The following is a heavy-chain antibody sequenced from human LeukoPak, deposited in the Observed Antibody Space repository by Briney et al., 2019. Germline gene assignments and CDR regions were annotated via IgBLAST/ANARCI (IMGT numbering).Heavy chain of an antibody. Sequence: SQTLSLTCAISGDSVSSNSAAWNWVRQSPSRGLEWLGRTYYRSKWYNDYAVSVKSRITINPDTSKNQFSLQLNSVTPEDTAVYYCARAIAARPKAAFDYWGQGTLVTVSS. CDR2: TYYRSKWYN. CDR1: GDSVSSNSAA. V-gene: IGHV6-1*01. D-gene: IGHD6-6*01. J-gene: IGHJ4*02. CDR3: ARAIAARPKAAFDY.